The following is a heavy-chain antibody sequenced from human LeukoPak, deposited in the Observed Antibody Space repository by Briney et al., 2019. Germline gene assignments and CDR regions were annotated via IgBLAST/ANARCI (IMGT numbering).Heavy chain of an antibody. CDR1: GFTLSSYE. CDR2: IEYSGGSA. D-gene: IGHD5-18*01. J-gene: IGHJ4*02. Sequence: GGSLRLACIVSGFTLSSYEMSWIRQAPGKGLEWVASIEYSGGSAYYADSVKGRFSISRDNAKNSLYLQMNSLRAEDTAVYYCARSGYSYGVTDYWGQGTLVTVSS. CDR3: ARSGYSYGVTDY. V-gene: IGHV3-23*01.